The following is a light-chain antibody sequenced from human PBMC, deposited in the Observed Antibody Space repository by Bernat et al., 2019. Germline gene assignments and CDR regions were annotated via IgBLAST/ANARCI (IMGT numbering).Light chain of an antibody. CDR2: DVS. CDR1: SSDVGAYNY. V-gene: IGLV2-14*03. CDR3: SSYTSTTTPYV. Sequence: QSARTQPASVSGSPGQSITISCTGTSSDVGAYNYVSWYQQHPGKAPKVMIYDVSNRPSGVSNRFSGSKSGNTASLTISGLQAEDEADYYCSSYTSTTTPYVFGTGTKVTVL. J-gene: IGLJ1*01.